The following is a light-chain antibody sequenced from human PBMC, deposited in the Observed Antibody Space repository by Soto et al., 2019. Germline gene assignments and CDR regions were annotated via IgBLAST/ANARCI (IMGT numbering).Light chain of an antibody. CDR1: SSDVGGYNY. Sequence: SAPTQPAPLSGSPGQSITLSCPGTSSDVGGYNYVSWYQQHPGKAPKLMIYDVSNRPSGVSNRFSGSKSGNTASLTISGLQAEDEADYYCSSYTSSNTLYVFGTGTKVPVL. V-gene: IGLV2-14*01. J-gene: IGLJ1*01. CDR3: SSYTSSNTLYV. CDR2: DVS.